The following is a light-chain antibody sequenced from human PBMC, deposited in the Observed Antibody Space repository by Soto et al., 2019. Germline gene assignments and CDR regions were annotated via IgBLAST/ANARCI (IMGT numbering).Light chain of an antibody. V-gene: IGKV3-20*01. CDR3: QQYGSSPT. CDR2: DVS. Sequence: EIVLTQSPGTLSLSPGERATLSCRSRQSVSSSYLAWYQQKPGQAPRLLIYDVSSRATGIPDRFSGSGSGTDFTLTISRLEPDDCAGYYCQQYGSSPTFGQGTKVEIK. J-gene: IGKJ1*01. CDR1: QSVSSSY.